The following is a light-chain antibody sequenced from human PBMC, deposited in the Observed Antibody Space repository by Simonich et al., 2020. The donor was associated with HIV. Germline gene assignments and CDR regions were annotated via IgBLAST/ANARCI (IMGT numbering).Light chain of an antibody. CDR3: QQYNSLWVT. CDR2: KAS. Sequence: DIQMTKSPSTLSASVGDRVTITCRASQSISSWWAWYQQKPGKAPKLLIYKASSLESGVPSRFSGSGSGTEFTLTISSLQPDDFATYYCQQYNSLWVTFGGGTKVDIK. J-gene: IGKJ4*01. V-gene: IGKV1-5*03. CDR1: QSISSW.